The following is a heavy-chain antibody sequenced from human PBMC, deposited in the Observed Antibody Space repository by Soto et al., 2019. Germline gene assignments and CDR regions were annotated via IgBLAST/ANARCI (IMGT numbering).Heavy chain of an antibody. D-gene: IGHD6-19*01. CDR3: ARGPIAVAGRPRSWFDP. CDR1: GGSFSGYS. Sequence: SSETLSLTCAVYGGSFSGYSWSWIRQPPGKGLEWIGEINHSGSTNYNPTLKSRVTMSVDTSKNQFSLKLTSVTAADTAVYYCARGPIAVAGRPRSWFDPWGQGTLVTVSS. J-gene: IGHJ5*02. V-gene: IGHV4-34*01. CDR2: INHSGST.